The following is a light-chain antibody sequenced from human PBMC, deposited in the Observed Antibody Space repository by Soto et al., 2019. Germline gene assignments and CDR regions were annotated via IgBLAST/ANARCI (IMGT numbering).Light chain of an antibody. CDR2: QVS. CDR3: MQGTHWPWT. Sequence: DAVLIQSPLSLPVTLGQPAAISCRSSQSLVYSNGNAYLIWFQQRPGQSPRRLIYQVSTRDAGVPDRFSGSGSGTYFTLTISRVEAEDVGLYYCMQGTHWPWTFGQGTKVEIK. CDR1: QSLVYSNGNAY. J-gene: IGKJ1*01. V-gene: IGKV2-30*01.